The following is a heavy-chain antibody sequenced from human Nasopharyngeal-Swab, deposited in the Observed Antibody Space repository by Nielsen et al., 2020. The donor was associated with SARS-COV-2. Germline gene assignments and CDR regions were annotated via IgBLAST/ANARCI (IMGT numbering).Heavy chain of an antibody. D-gene: IGHD1-7*01. CDR2: INPTDGST. V-gene: IGHV1-46*01. J-gene: IGHJ6*02. CDR3: ARVLPFRITGTSGMDV. CDR1: GYTFTSYY. Sequence: ASVKVSCKASGYTFTSYYLHWVRQAPGQGLEWMGIINPTDGSTGYAQKFEGRVTMTRATSTSTVYMELNSLRSEDTAVYYCARVLPFRITGTSGMDVWGQGTTVTVSS.